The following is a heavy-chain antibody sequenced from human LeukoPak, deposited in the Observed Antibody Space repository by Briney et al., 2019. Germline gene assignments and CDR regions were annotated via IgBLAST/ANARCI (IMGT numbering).Heavy chain of an antibody. CDR2: INHSGST. CDR1: GGSFSGYY. D-gene: IGHD4-23*01. V-gene: IGHV4-34*01. Sequence: PSETLSLTCAVYGGSFSGYYWSWIRQPPGKGLEWIGEINHSGSTNYNPSLKSRVTISVDTSKNQFSLKLSSVTAADTAVYYCARLQTPSSYFDTGAREPWSPSPQ. J-gene: IGHJ4*02. CDR3: ARLQTPSSYFDT.